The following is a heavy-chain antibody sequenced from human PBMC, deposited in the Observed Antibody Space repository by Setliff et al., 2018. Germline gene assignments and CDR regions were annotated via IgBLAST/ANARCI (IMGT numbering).Heavy chain of an antibody. V-gene: IGHV3-64*01. CDR2: ISSNGGST. CDR1: GFTFSSYA. D-gene: IGHD3-3*01. CDR3: AREVNDNFWSGYLYYYGMDV. J-gene: IGHJ6*02. Sequence: GGSLRLSCAASGFTFSSYAMSWVRQAPGKGLEYVSAISSNGGSTYYANSVKGRFTISRDNSKNTLYLQMNSLRAEDTAVYYCAREVNDNFWSGYLYYYGMDVWGQGTTVTVSS.